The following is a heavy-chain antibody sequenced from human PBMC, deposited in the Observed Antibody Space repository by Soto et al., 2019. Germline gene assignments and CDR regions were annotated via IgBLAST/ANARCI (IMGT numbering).Heavy chain of an antibody. J-gene: IGHJ1*01. CDR2: ISVYNDNT. CDR3: ARIGFDGH. D-gene: IGHD3-9*01. V-gene: IGHV1-18*01. Sequence: QVQLVQSGREIKKPGASVKVSCKAFGYTFTSYGIGWVRQAPGQGLEWMGWISVYNDNTNYAQKFQGRDTMTTETSSSTAYMELRSLKSDDTAVYYCARIGFDGHWGQGTLVTVSS. CDR1: GYTFTSYG.